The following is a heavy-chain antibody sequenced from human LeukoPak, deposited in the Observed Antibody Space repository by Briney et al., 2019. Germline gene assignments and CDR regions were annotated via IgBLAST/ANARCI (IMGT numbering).Heavy chain of an antibody. V-gene: IGHV1-18*01. CDR3: ARVPLYGSGSYVLDY. J-gene: IGHJ4*02. D-gene: IGHD3-10*01. Sequence: ASVKVSCKASGYTFTNYGISWVRQAPGEGLEWMGWINAYNGNTNYAQKLQGRVTLTTDTSTTTAYMEVRSLRSDDTAVYYCARVPLYGSGSYVLDYWGQGTLVTVSS. CDR2: INAYNGNT. CDR1: GYTFTNYG.